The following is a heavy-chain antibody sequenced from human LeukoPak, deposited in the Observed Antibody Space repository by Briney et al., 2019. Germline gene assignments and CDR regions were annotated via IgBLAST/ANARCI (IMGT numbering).Heavy chain of an antibody. D-gene: IGHD5-18*01. J-gene: IGHJ4*02. CDR3: ARERVGYSYGATCFDY. CDR2: ISSSSSCI. CDR1: GFTFSSYS. Sequence: GGSLRLSCAASGFTFSSYSMSWVRQAPGKGLEWVSSISSSSSCIYYADSVKGRFTISRDNAKNSLYLQMNSLRAEDTAVYYCARERVGYSYGATCFDYWGQGTLVTVSS. V-gene: IGHV3-21*01.